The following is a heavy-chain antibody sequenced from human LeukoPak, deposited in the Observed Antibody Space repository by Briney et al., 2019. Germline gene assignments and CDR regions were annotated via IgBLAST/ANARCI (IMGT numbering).Heavy chain of an antibody. CDR1: GFTFSTYG. CDR2: ISGSSYSI. J-gene: IGHJ3*02. Sequence: GGSLRLSCAASGFTFSTYGMSWVRQAPGKGPEWVSSISGSSYSIYYADSVKGRFTISRDNAKNSLYLQMNSLTAEDTAVYYCARSEGRPFDIWGQGTMVTVSS. D-gene: IGHD6-6*01. V-gene: IGHV3-21*01. CDR3: ARSEGRPFDI.